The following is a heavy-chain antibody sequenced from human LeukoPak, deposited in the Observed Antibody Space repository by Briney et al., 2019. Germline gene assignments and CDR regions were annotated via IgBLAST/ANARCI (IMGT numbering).Heavy chain of an antibody. Sequence: SETLSLTCAVYGGSFSGYYWSWIRQPPGKGLEWIGEINHSGSTNYNPSLKSRVTISVDTSKNQVSLKLSSVTAADTAVYYCARSIRAPFDYWGQGTLVTVSS. CDR2: INHSGST. V-gene: IGHV4-34*01. J-gene: IGHJ4*02. CDR1: GGSFSGYY. CDR3: ARSIRAPFDY.